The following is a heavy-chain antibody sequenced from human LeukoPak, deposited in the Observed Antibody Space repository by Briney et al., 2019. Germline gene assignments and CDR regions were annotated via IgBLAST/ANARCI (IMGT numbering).Heavy chain of an antibody. D-gene: IGHD2-15*01. J-gene: IGHJ4*02. Sequence: ASVKVSCKASGYTFTGYYMHWVRQAPGQGLEWMGIINPSGGSTSYAQKFQGRVTMTRDMSTSTVYMELSSLRSEDTAVYYCARAGAKYCSGGSCYSLHYWGQGTLVTVSS. CDR2: INPSGGST. CDR3: ARAGAKYCSGGSCYSLHY. V-gene: IGHV1-46*01. CDR1: GYTFTGYY.